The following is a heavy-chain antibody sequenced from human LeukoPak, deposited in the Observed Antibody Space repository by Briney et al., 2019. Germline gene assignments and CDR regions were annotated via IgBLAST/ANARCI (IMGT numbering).Heavy chain of an antibody. D-gene: IGHD3-22*01. CDR1: GFMFSNYW. J-gene: IGHJ4*02. Sequence: GGSLRLSCAASGFMFSNYWMRWVRQAPGQGLEGVANIKQDGSETHYADSVKGRFTISRDNAKKSLYLQMNSLRGEDTALYYCAKTMYNSSGYHHYVGAFWGQGTLVTVSS. CDR3: AKTMYNSSGYHHYVGAF. V-gene: IGHV3-7*01. CDR2: IKQDGSET.